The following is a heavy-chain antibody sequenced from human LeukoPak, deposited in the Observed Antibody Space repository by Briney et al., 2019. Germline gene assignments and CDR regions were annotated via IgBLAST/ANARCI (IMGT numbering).Heavy chain of an antibody. D-gene: IGHD2-15*01. CDR2: ISNTGGST. CDR1: GFSFNTYA. Sequence: PGGSLRLSCAASGFSFNTYAMSWVRQAPGKGLEWVSAISNTGGSTYYADSEKGRFTISRDKSKNTLSLQMNSLRAEDTAVYYCAQQVGYCSSGSCYFTYWGQGTLVTVSS. V-gene: IGHV3-23*01. CDR3: AQQVGYCSSGSCYFTY. J-gene: IGHJ1*01.